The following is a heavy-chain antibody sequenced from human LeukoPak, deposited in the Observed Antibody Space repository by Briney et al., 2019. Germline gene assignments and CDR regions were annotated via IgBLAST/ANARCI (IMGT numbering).Heavy chain of an antibody. CDR2: FDPEDGET. CDR3: ATQQLVRFVLRFQH. V-gene: IGHV1-24*01. Sequence: ASVKVSCKVSGYTLTELSMHWVRQAPGKGLEWMGRFDPEDGETIYAQKFQGRVTMTEDTSTNTAYIELSSLRSEDTAVYYCATQQLVRFVLRFQHWGQGTLVTVSS. J-gene: IGHJ1*01. D-gene: IGHD6-13*01. CDR1: GYTLTELS.